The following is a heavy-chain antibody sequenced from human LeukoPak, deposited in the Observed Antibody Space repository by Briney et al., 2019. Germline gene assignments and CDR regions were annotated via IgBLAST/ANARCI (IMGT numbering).Heavy chain of an antibody. CDR3: ARGIAAAVGNPDY. J-gene: IGHJ4*02. CDR2: IWYDGSNK. CDR1: GFTFSSYG. Sequence: QSGGSLRLSCAASGFTFSSYGMHWVRQAPGKGLEWVAVIWYDGSNKYYADSVKGRFTISRDNSKNTLYLQMNSLRAEDTAVYYCARGIAAAVGNPDYWGQGTLVTVSS. V-gene: IGHV3-33*01. D-gene: IGHD6-13*01.